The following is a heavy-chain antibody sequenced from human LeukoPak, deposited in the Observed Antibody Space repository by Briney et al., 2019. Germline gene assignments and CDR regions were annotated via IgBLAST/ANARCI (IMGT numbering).Heavy chain of an antibody. CDR1: GGSFSGYY. CDR3: ARVVGDLRRLDY. V-gene: IGHV4-34*01. CDR2: INHSGST. J-gene: IGHJ4*02. D-gene: IGHD3-16*01. Sequence: SETLSLTCAGYGGSFSGYYWSWIRQPPGKGLEWIGEINHSGSTNYNPSLKSRVTISLDTSKNQFSLNLSSVTAADTAVYYCARVVGDLRRLDYWGQGTLVTVSS.